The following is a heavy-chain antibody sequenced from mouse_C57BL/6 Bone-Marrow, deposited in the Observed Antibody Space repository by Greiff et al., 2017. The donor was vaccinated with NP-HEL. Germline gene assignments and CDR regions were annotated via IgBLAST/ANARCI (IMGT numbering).Heavy chain of an antibody. D-gene: IGHD2-4*01. CDR1: GFTFTDYY. CDR3: ARYTNYDYDDGYYLDY. J-gene: IGHJ2*01. CDR2: IRNKANGYTT. V-gene: IGHV7-3*01. Sequence: EVKVVESGGGLVQPGGSLSLSCAASGFTFTDYYMSWVRQPPGKALEWLGFIRNKANGYTTEYSASVKGRFTISRDNSQSILYLQMNALRAEDSATYYCARYTNYDYDDGYYLDYWGQGTTLTVSS.